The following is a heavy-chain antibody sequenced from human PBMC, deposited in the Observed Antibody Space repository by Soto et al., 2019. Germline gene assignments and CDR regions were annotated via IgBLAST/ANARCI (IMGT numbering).Heavy chain of an antibody. CDR2: ISVYNGNT. V-gene: IGHV1-18*01. J-gene: IGHJ6*02. D-gene: IGHD3-10*01. CDR1: GYTFSNYG. CDR3: ARTPGATVSFDF. Sequence: QVPLVQSGPEVKKPGASVKVSCKASGYTFSNYGINWVRQTPGQGLEWMGWISVYNGNTNYAQKLQGRVTMTTDTSTNTADMEVRSLRSDDTALYFCARTPGATVSFDFWGQGTTVTVSS.